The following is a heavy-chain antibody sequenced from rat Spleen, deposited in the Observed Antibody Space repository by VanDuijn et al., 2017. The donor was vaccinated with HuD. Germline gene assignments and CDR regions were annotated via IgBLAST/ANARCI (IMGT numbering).Heavy chain of an antibody. D-gene: IGHD4-3*01. Sequence: EVQLQESGPGLVKPSQSLSLTCSVTGYSITSNYWAWIRKFPGNKMEWMGYINSAGSTNYNPSLKSRISITRDTSKNQFFLQVNSVTTEDTATYYCARRGAPFDYWGQGVMVTVSS. CDR3: ARRGAPFDY. J-gene: IGHJ2*01. CDR1: GYSITSNY. CDR2: INSAGST. V-gene: IGHV3-3*01.